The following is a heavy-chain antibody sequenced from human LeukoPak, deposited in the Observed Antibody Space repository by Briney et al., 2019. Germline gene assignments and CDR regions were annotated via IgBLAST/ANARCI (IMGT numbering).Heavy chain of an antibody. CDR3: ARDTEGYIYGYYYYGMDV. Sequence: GGSLRLSCAASGFSFDDYAMHWVRQAPGKGLEWVSLISGDSHGTFYADSVKGRFTISRDNSKNSLYLQMNSLRNDDTALYYCARDTEGYIYGYYYYGMDVWGQGTTVTVSS. D-gene: IGHD5-18*01. V-gene: IGHV3-43*02. CDR1: GFSFDDYA. J-gene: IGHJ6*02. CDR2: ISGDSHGT.